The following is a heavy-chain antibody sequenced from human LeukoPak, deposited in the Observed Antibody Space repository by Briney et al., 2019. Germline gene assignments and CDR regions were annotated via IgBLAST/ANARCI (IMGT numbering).Heavy chain of an antibody. V-gene: IGHV1-18*01. CDR2: ISAYNGNT. CDR1: GGTFSSYA. D-gene: IGHD3-10*01. Sequence: ASVKVSCKASGGTFSSYAISWVRQAPGQGLEWMGWISAYNGNTNYAQKLQGRVTMTTDTSTSTAYMELRSLRSDDTAVYYCARDSRGAAHYWGQGTLVTVSS. CDR3: ARDSRGAAHY. J-gene: IGHJ4*02.